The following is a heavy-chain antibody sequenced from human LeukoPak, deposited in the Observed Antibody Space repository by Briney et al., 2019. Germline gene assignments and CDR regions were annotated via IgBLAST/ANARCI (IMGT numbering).Heavy chain of an antibody. CDR1: GYTFTGYY. CDR2: INPNSGGT. CDR3: ARDGSGWYRYFDY. V-gene: IGHV1-2*02. Sequence: ASVKVSCKASGYTFTGYYMHWVRQAPGQGLEWMGWINPNSGGTNYAQKFQGRVTMTRDTSISTAYMELSRLRSDDTAVYYCARDGSGWYRYFDYWGQGTLVTVSS. J-gene: IGHJ4*02. D-gene: IGHD6-19*01.